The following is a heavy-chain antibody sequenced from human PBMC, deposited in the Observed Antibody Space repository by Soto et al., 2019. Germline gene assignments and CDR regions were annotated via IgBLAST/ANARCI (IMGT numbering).Heavy chain of an antibody. CDR1: GFIFSNYW. CDR3: ARVDSSLVHFGMDV. J-gene: IGHJ6*02. CDR2: IKNDGSEV. Sequence: GSLRLSCAASGFIFSNYWMSWVRQAPGKGLEWVANIKNDGSEVYSVDSVKGRFTFSRDNAKKSLYLQMSTLRVEDTAVYYCARVDSSLVHFGMDVWGQGTTVTVSS. D-gene: IGHD5-18*01. V-gene: IGHV3-7*01.